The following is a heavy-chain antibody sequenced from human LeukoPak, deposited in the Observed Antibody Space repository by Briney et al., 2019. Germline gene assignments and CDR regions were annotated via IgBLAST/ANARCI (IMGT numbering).Heavy chain of an antibody. CDR2: IRWDGSRT. V-gene: IGHV3-43D*04. Sequence: GFLTLSCAAAGLTFDDYAMDWVRQGAGKGLEWVALIRWDGSRTYFADSVGGRFNISRDNSKHSLHLQMNSLRLEDTALYYCAKAIIASGGTGWYFDLWGRGTLVTVSS. J-gene: IGHJ2*01. D-gene: IGHD1-1*01. CDR1: GLTFDDYA. CDR3: AKAIIASGGTGWYFDL.